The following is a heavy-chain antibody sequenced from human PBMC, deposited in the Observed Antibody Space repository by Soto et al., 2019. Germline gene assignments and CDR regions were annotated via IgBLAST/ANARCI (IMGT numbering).Heavy chain of an antibody. V-gene: IGHV4-30-4*01. J-gene: IGHJ4*02. CDR3: AREGGESSYGLYYFDS. D-gene: IGHD2-21*01. CDR1: GGSTSSDNY. CDR2: IEYCGNT. Sequence: SETLSLTCTLSGGSTSSDNYWSWIRQPAGKGPEWLGHIEYCGNTDYQPSPKSWLAIPIHTSNNEHYLRRRPVSPEDTAVYFCAREGGESSYGLYYFDSWGQGFLVSDSS.